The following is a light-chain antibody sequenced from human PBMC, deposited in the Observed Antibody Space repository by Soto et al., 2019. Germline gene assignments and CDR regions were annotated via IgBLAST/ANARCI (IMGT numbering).Light chain of an antibody. CDR1: HSDVGSYNL. J-gene: IGLJ2*01. CDR3: CSYAGSFSVI. CDR2: EDS. Sequence: QSALTQPASGSGSPGQSITISCTGTHSDVGSYNLVSWYQQHPGKAPKLIIYEDSKRPSGVSNRFSGSKSGYTASLTISGLEAEDEADYYCCSYAGSFSVIFGGGTKLTVL. V-gene: IGLV2-23*01.